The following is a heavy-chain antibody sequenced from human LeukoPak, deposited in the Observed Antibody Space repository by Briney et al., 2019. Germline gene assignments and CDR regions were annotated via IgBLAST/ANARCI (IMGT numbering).Heavy chain of an antibody. V-gene: IGHV3-21*01. CDR1: VFTFSSYS. Sequence: GGYLRLSCAASVFTFSSYSMNWVRQAPGKGLEWVSSISSRSTYIYYADSVKGRFTISRDNAKNSLYLQMNSLRAEDTAVYYCAREYYWGQGTLVTVS. J-gene: IGHJ4*02. CDR3: AREYY. CDR2: ISSRSTYI.